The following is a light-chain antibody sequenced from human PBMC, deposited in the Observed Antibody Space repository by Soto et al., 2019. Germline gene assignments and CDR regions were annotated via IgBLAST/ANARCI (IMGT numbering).Light chain of an antibody. Sequence: QSALTQPPSASGSPGQPVTISCTGTSSDVGGYDYVSWYQQYPGKAPKLLIYEVSKRPSGVPDRFSGSKTGNTASLTVSGLQADDEADYYCTSYAGDNTDLFGTGPKVTVL. V-gene: IGLV2-8*01. CDR3: TSYAGDNTDL. J-gene: IGLJ1*01. CDR1: SSDVGGYDY. CDR2: EVS.